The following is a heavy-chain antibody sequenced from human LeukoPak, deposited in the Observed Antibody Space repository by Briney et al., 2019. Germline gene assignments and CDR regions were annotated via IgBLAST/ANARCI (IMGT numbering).Heavy chain of an antibody. CDR3: ARETGYGDPTFDY. J-gene: IGHJ4*02. CDR1: GFTFSSYG. V-gene: IGHV3-33*01. Sequence: GGSLRLSCAASGFTFSSYGMHWVRQAPGKGLEWVAVIWYDGSNKYYADSVKGRFTISRDNSKNTLYLQMNSLRAEDTAVYYCARETGYGDPTFDYWGQGTLATVSS. CDR2: IWYDGSNK. D-gene: IGHD4-17*01.